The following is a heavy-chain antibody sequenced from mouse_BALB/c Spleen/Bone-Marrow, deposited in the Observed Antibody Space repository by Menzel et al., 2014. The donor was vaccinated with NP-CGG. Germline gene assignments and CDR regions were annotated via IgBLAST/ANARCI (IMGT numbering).Heavy chain of an antibody. V-gene: IGHV1-4*01. Sequence: VMLVESGAELARPGASVKMSCKASGYTFTYYTMYWVKQRPGQGLEWIGYINPNSDYTNYNQKFKDKATLTADKSSSTAYMQLSSLTSEDSAVYYCAREVYGSWFAYWGQGTLVTVSA. CDR1: GYTFTYYT. J-gene: IGHJ3*01. D-gene: IGHD2-2*01. CDR3: AREVYGSWFAY. CDR2: INPNSDYT.